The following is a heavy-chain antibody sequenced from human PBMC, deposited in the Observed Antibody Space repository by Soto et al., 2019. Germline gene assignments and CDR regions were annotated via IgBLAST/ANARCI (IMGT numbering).Heavy chain of an antibody. V-gene: IGHV2-5*02. J-gene: IGHJ6*03. Sequence: SGPTLVNPTQTLTLTCTFSGFPLSTSGVGVGWIRQPPGKALEWLALIYWDDDKRYSPSLKSRLTITKDTSKNQVVLTMTNMDPVDTATYYCAHSIGFLEWAHYYYMAVWGQGTSVPVSS. D-gene: IGHD3-3*02. CDR1: GFPLSTSGVG. CDR3: AHSIGFLEWAHYYYMAV. CDR2: IYWDDDK.